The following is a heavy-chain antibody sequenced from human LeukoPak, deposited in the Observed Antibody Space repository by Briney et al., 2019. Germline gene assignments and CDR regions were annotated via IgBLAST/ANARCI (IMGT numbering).Heavy chain of an antibody. J-gene: IGHJ4*02. CDR1: GGSFSGYY. D-gene: IGHD6-13*01. V-gene: IGHV4-34*01. CDR3: ARGLGYSSSPIDY. CDR2: INHSGST. Sequence: SETLSLTCAVYGGSFSGYYWSWIRQPPGKGLEWVGEINHSGSTNYNPSLKSRVTISVDTSKNQFSLKLSSVTAADTAVYYCARGLGYSSSPIDYWGQGTLVTVSS.